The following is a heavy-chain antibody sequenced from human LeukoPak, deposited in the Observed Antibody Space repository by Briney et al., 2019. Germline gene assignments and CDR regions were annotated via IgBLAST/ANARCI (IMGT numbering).Heavy chain of an antibody. CDR3: ARVLYPSKITGTTVDY. J-gene: IGHJ4*02. D-gene: IGHD1-7*01. CDR2: IYYSGST. CDR1: GSSISSGDYY. Sequence: SQTLSLTCTVSGSSISSGDYYWSWIRQPPGKGLEWIGYIYYSGSTYYNPSLKSRVTISVDTSKNQFSLKLSSVTAADTAVYYCARVLYPSKITGTTVDYWGQGTLVTVSS. V-gene: IGHV4-30-4*01.